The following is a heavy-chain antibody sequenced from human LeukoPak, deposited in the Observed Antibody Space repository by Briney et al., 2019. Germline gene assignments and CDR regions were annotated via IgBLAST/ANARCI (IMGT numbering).Heavy chain of an antibody. V-gene: IGHV4-30-4*01. D-gene: IGHD4-17*01. CDR2: IYYSGST. CDR3: ASIMTTVNTFDY. CDR1: GGSISSGDSY. J-gene: IGHJ4*02. Sequence: SQTLSLTCTVSGGSISSGDSYWSWIRQPPGKGLEWIGYIYYSGSTYYNPSLKSRVTISVDTSKNQFSLKLSSVTAADTAVYYCASIMTTVNTFDYWGQGTLVTVSS.